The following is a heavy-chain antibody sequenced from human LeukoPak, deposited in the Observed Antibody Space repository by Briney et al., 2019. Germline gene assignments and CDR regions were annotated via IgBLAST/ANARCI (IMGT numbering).Heavy chain of an antibody. CDR1: GFTFSSYA. J-gene: IGHJ5*02. CDR3: AKVLGSNWFDP. V-gene: IGHV3-23*01. CDR2: ISGSGGST. D-gene: IGHD1-26*01. Sequence: GSLRPSCAAAGFTFSSYANSWGRQAPGEGLEWGSAISGSGGSTYYPDSVKGRFTISRDNSKNTLYLQMNSLTAEDTAVYYCAKVLGSNWFDPWGQGTLVTVSS.